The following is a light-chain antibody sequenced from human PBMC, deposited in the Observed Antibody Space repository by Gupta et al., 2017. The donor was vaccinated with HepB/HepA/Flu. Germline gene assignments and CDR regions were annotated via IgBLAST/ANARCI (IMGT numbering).Light chain of an antibody. J-gene: IGLJ2*01. Sequence: QPVLTQPPSASGTPGQRVTIPCSGSNSNIGSNSVNWYQQFPGTAPKVLIYNNNQRPSGVPDRFCGSKSGTSASLAISGLPSDDESDYFCATWDDSLNGPVFGGGTKLTVL. CDR1: NSNIGSNS. CDR3: ATWDDSLNGPV. CDR2: NNN. V-gene: IGLV1-44*01.